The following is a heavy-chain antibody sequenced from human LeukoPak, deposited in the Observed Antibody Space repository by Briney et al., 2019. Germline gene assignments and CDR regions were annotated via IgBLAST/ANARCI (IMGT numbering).Heavy chain of an antibody. Sequence: GGSLRLSCAASKFSVSNNYMTWVRQAPGKGLEWVSIIYMDGSTYYADSVKGRFTISRDNPRNTLYLQMNSLRAEDTAVYYCAREVFADYYDSSGGTYYFDYWGQGTLVTVSS. CDR2: IYMDGST. D-gene: IGHD3-22*01. V-gene: IGHV3-66*01. J-gene: IGHJ4*02. CDR3: AREVFADYYDSSGGTYYFDY. CDR1: KFSVSNNY.